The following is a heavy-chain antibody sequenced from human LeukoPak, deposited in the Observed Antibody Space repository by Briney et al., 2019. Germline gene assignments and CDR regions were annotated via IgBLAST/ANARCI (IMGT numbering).Heavy chain of an antibody. D-gene: IGHD2-21*01. Sequence: PGGSLRLSCAASGFTFSSYSMNWVRQAPGKGLEWVSSISSSSSYIYYADSVKGRFTISRDNSKNTLYLQMNSLRAEDTAVYYCARDTATYCGGDCHPPDYWGQGTLVTVSS. CDR3: ARDTATYCGGDCHPPDY. J-gene: IGHJ4*02. CDR1: GFTFSSYS. CDR2: ISSSSSYI. V-gene: IGHV3-21*01.